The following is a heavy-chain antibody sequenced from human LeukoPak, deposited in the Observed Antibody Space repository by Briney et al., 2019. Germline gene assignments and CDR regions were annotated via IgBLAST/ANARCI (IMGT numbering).Heavy chain of an antibody. Sequence: GASVKVSCKASGYTFTSYYMHWARQAPGQGLEWMGIINPSGGSTSYAQKFQGRVTMTRDTSTSTVYMELSSLRSEDTAVYYCARGRRPIAARPGNWFDPWGQGTLVTVSS. V-gene: IGHV1-46*01. CDR2: INPSGGST. D-gene: IGHD6-6*01. CDR3: ARGRRPIAARPGNWFDP. CDR1: GYTFTSYY. J-gene: IGHJ5*02.